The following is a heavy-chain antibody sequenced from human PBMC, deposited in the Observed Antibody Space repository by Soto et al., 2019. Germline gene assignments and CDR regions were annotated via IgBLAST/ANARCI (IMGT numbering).Heavy chain of an antibody. CDR3: ARGHYITTFPWFDP. V-gene: IGHV1-18*01. J-gene: IGHJ5*02. CDR2: ISAYNGNT. D-gene: IGHD3-10*02. Sequence: ASVKVSCKASGYTFTSSGISWVRRAPGQGLEWMGWISAYNGNTNYAQKLQGRVAMTTDTSTSTAYMELRSLRSDDTAVYYCARGHYITTFPWFDPWGQGTLVTVSS. CDR1: GYTFTSSG.